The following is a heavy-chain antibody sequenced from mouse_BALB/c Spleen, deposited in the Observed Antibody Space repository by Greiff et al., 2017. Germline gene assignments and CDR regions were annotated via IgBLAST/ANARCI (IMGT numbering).Heavy chain of an antibody. V-gene: IGHV1-7*01. Sequence: VQLQQSGAELAKPGASVKMSCKASGYTFTSYWMHWVKQRPGQGLEWIGYINPSTGYTEYNQKFKDKATLTADKSSSTAYMQLSSLTSEDSAVYYCARKGRTPYAMDYWGQGTSVTVSS. CDR3: ARKGRTPYAMDY. J-gene: IGHJ4*01. CDR2: INPSTGYT. CDR1: GYTFTSYW.